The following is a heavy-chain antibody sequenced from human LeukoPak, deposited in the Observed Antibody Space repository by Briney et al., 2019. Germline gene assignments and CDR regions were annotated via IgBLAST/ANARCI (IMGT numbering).Heavy chain of an antibody. V-gene: IGHV3-66*02. CDR1: GITVSSNY. J-gene: IGHJ4*02. CDR2: LYSAGST. CDR3: ARQGGYSTSWYGVDY. D-gene: IGHD6-13*01. Sequence: QPGGSLRLSCAASGITVSSNYMSWVRQAPGKGLEWVSFLYSAGSTNYADSVKGRFTISRDNSKNTLYLQMNSLRTEDTAVYYCARQGGYSTSWYGVDYWGQGTLVTVSS.